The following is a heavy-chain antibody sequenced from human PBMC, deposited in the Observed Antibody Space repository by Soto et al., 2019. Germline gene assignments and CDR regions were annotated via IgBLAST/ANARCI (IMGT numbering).Heavy chain of an antibody. CDR2: ISAYNGNT. D-gene: IGHD2-15*01. CDR1: GYTFTSYG. V-gene: IGHV1-18*01. Sequence: QVQLVQSGAEVKKPGASVKVSCKASGYTFTSYGISWVRQAPGQGLEWMGWISAYNGNTNYAKKIQGRVTMTTDTSTSTAYMELRSLRSDDTAVYYCAARYCSGGSCYHDIYYFDYWGQGTLVTVSS. CDR3: AARYCSGGSCYHDIYYFDY. J-gene: IGHJ4*02.